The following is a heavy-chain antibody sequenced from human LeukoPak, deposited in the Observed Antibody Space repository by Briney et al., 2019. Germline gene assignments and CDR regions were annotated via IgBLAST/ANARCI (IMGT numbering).Heavy chain of an antibody. J-gene: IGHJ3*02. CDR2: IYPGDSDT. Sequence: GESLKISCKGSGYHYWIGWVRQMPGKGLEWMGIIYPGDSDTRYSPSFQGQVTISVDKSISTAYLQWSSLKASDTAMYYCARPRYYESSGYSAAFDIWGQGTMVTVSS. CDR3: ARPRYYESSGYSAAFDI. V-gene: IGHV5-51*01. CDR1: GYHYW. D-gene: IGHD3-22*01.